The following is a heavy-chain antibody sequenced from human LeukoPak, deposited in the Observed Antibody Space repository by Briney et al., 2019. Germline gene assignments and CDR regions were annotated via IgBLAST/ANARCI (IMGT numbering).Heavy chain of an antibody. Sequence: ASVKVSCKASGYTFTSYGISWVRQAPGQGLEWMGWISAYNGNTNYAQKLQGRVTMTTDTSTSTAYTELRSLRSDDTAVYYCARARVVLWFGENLHPFDYWGQGALVTVSS. D-gene: IGHD3-10*01. CDR1: GYTFTSYG. CDR3: ARARVVLWFGENLHPFDY. J-gene: IGHJ4*02. CDR2: ISAYNGNT. V-gene: IGHV1-18*01.